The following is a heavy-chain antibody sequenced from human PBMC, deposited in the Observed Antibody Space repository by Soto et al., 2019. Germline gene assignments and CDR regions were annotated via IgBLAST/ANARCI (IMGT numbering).Heavy chain of an antibody. CDR3: AHPSLERDYPTYFRH. V-gene: IGHV2-5*02. D-gene: IGHD1-1*01. CDR2: IYWDDDN. J-gene: IGHJ1*01. CDR1: GFSLSTSGVG. Sequence: QLTLKESGPTLVKPTQALTLTCTFSGFSLSTSGVGVGWIRQPPGKPLEWLALIYWDDDNRYSPSLKSSLTSTKDSSNTHMVHTMTNMDPVDTATYYCAHPSLERDYPTYFRHWGQGTLVTVSS.